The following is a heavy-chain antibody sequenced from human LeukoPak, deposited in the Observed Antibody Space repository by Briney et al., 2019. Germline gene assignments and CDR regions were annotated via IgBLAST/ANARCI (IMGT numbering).Heavy chain of an antibody. Sequence: ASVKVSCKASGYTFTGYFVHWVRQAPGQGLEWMGWINPNSGGTNYAQKFQGRVTMTRDTSISTAYMELSRLRSDDTAVYYCARDAPSFGGEDWGQGTLVTVSS. CDR2: INPNSGGT. CDR1: GYTFTGYF. J-gene: IGHJ4*02. CDR3: ARDAPSFGGED. V-gene: IGHV1-2*02. D-gene: IGHD3-16*01.